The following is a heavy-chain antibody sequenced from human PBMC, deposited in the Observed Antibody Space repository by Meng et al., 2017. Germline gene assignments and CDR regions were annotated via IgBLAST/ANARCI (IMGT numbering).Heavy chain of an antibody. Sequence: VAPAPLGAGLLKPSETLSPTCAVYGGSFSGYYWGWIRQPPGKGLEWIGEINHSGSTNYNPSLKSRVTMSVDTSKNQFSRKLSSVTAADTAVYYCASDNYYDSSGYSYWYFDLWGRGTLVTVSS. J-gene: IGHJ2*01. V-gene: IGHV4-34*01. CDR1: GGSFSGYY. CDR3: ASDNYYDSSGYSYWYFDL. CDR2: INHSGST. D-gene: IGHD3-22*01.